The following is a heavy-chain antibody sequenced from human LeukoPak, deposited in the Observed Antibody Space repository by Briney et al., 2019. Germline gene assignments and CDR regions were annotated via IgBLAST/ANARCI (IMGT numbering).Heavy chain of an antibody. Sequence: GGSLRLSCAASGFTFSSYAMSWVRQAPGKGLEWVSAISGSGGSTYYADSVRGRFTISRDNSKNTLYLQMNSLRAEDTAVYYCAKHGNEVIWPGSPFDIWGQGTMVTVSS. V-gene: IGHV3-23*01. CDR3: AKHGNEVIWPGSPFDI. CDR2: ISGSGGST. J-gene: IGHJ3*02. CDR1: GFTFSSYA. D-gene: IGHD3/OR15-3a*01.